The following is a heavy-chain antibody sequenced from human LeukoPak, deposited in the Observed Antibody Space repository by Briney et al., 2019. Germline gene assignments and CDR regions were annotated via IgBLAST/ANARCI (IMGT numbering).Heavy chain of an antibody. CDR2: INPSGGST. Sequence: ASVKVSCKASGYTFTSYYMHWVRQAPGQGLEWMGIINPSGGSTSYAQKFQGRVTMTRNTSISTAYMELSSLRSEDTAVYYCARGSPIFGVVITRYYYYGMDVWGQGTTVTVSS. D-gene: IGHD3-3*01. CDR3: ARGSPIFGVVITRYYYYGMDV. CDR1: GYTFTSYY. V-gene: IGHV1-46*01. J-gene: IGHJ6*02.